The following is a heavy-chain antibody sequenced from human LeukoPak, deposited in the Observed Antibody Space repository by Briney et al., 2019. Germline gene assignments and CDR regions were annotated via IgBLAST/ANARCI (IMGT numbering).Heavy chain of an antibody. CDR3: ARHRANWFGP. V-gene: IGHV4-39*01. Sequence: SETLSLTCTVSGGSISSSSYYWGWIRQPPGKGLEWIGSIYYSGSTYYNPSLKSRVTISVDTSKNQFSLKLSSVTAADTAVYYCARHRANWFGPWGQGTLVTVSS. CDR1: GGSISSSSYY. J-gene: IGHJ5*02. CDR2: IYYSGST.